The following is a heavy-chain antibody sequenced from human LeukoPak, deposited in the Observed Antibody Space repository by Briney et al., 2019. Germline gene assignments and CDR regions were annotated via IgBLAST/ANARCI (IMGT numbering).Heavy chain of an antibody. D-gene: IGHD3-22*01. CDR2: ISSSSSYI. V-gene: IGHV3-21*01. J-gene: IGHJ4*02. CDR3: ARVDSCYYYDSSGIALNDY. Sequence: GGSLRLSCAASGFTFISYSMNWVRQAPGKGLEWVSSISSSSSYIYYADSVKGRFTISIDNAKNSLYLQMNSLRAEDTAVYYCARVDSCYYYDSSGIALNDYWGQGTLVTVSS. CDR1: GFTFISYS.